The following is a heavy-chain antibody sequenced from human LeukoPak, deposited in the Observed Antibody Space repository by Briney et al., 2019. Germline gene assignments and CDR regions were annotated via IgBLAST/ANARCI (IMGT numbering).Heavy chain of an antibody. V-gene: IGHV4-39*01. J-gene: IGHJ4*02. D-gene: IGHD6-19*01. Sequence: SETLSLTCTVSGGSISSSSYYWGWIRQPPGKGLEWIGSIYYSGSTYYNPSLKSRVTISVDTSKNQFSLKLSSVTAADTAVYYCARPQSYSSGWYYFDYWGQGTLVTVSS. CDR3: ARPQSYSSGWYYFDY. CDR2: IYYSGST. CDR1: GGSISSSSYY.